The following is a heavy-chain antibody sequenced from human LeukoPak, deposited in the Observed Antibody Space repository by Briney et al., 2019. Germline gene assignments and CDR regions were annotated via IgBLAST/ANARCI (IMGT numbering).Heavy chain of an antibody. J-gene: IGHJ4*02. CDR2: ISHSGAT. V-gene: IGHV4-4*02. Sequence: SGTLSLTCAVSGDSITSAYWWSWVRQSPGKGLEWIGEISHSGATDHNPSLKSRVTMSIDTSKNQLFLRVNSVTTADAAVYYCVRGDDYIFDYWGQRTLVTVSS. CDR3: VRGDDYIFDY. CDR1: GDSITSAYW. D-gene: IGHD4-11*01.